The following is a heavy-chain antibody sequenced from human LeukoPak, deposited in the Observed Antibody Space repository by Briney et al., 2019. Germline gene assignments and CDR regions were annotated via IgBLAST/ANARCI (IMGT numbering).Heavy chain of an antibody. CDR1: GFTFSSYA. V-gene: IGHV3-23*01. Sequence: PGGSLRLSCAASGFTFSSYAMSWVRQAPGKGLEWVSAISGSGTSTYYADSVKGRFTISRDNSKNTLYLQMNSLRAEDTAVYYCAKVGKAARIIETTSRYYYYYMDVWGKGTTVTISS. CDR2: ISGSGTST. D-gene: IGHD1-20*01. J-gene: IGHJ6*03. CDR3: AKVGKAARIIETTSRYYYYYMDV.